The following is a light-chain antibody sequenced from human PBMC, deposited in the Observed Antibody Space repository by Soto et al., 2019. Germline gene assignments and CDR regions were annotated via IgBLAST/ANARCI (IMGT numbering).Light chain of an antibody. CDR1: QSVSSN. CDR2: AAS. Sequence: EIVMTQSPATLSVSPGETATLSCRASQSVSSNLAWYQQKPGQPPRLLIYAASARATGVPARFSGSGSGTEFTLTISSLQSEDFAIYYCQHYNDWPPYAFGQGTKLDIK. J-gene: IGKJ2*01. CDR3: QHYNDWPPYA. V-gene: IGKV3-15*01.